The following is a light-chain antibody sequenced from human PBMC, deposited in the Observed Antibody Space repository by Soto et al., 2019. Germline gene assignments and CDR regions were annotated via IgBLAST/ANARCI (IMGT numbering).Light chain of an antibody. CDR2: GAS. V-gene: IGKV1-39*01. J-gene: IGKJ4*01. CDR3: HQTSSNPLT. CDR1: QSIRSY. Sequence: DIQMTQSPSSLSASVGDRVTITCRASQSIRSYLNWNQQKSGRAPKLLIYGASSLQSGVPSRFSGSGSGTEFTLTISSLQPEDFATYYCHQTSSNPLTFGGGTRVEMK.